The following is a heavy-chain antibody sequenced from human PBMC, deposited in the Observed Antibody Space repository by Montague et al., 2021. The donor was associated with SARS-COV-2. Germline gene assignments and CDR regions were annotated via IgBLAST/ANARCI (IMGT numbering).Heavy chain of an antibody. Sequence: PALVKPTQTLTLTCTFSGFSLSTPNVGVGWIRQPPGKALEWRALIYSNDDKRYSPSLQSRLTITKDTSKNQVVLSLTNVDPVDTATYYCAHLIRYYDIFTGIPFDYWGQGTQVTVSS. CDR1: GFSLSTPNVG. D-gene: IGHD3-9*01. J-gene: IGHJ4*02. CDR3: AHLIRYYDIFTGIPFDY. CDR2: IYSNDDK. V-gene: IGHV2-5*01.